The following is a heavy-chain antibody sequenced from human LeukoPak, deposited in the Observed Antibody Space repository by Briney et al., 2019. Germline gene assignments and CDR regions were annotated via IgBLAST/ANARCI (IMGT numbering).Heavy chain of an antibody. CDR1: GGIFSSYA. CDR3: ARSSYSSGWYDY. CDR2: IIPLFGTA. V-gene: IGHV1-69*05. D-gene: IGHD6-19*01. Sequence: ASLKVSCKAYGGIFSSYAISWVRQAPGQGLEWLGGIIPLFGTANYAQKFQGRVTMTRDTSISTAYMELSRLRSDDTAVYYCARSSYSSGWYDYWGQGTLVTVSS. J-gene: IGHJ4*02.